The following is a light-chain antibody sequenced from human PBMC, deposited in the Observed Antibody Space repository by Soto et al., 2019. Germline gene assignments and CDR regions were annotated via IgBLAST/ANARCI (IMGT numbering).Light chain of an antibody. CDR3: VAWDDSLNGVL. CDR1: SSNIGSNP. Sequence: QSVLTQPPSASGTPGQRVTISCSGSSSNIGSNPVHWYQQVPGTAPKLLIHNNNQRPSGVPARFSGSKSGTSASLAISGLQSEDEADYYCVAWDDSLNGVLFGGGTKLTVL. CDR2: NNN. J-gene: IGLJ2*01. V-gene: IGLV1-44*01.